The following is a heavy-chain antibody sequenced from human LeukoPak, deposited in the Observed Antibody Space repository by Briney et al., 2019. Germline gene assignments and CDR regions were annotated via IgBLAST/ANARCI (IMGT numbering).Heavy chain of an antibody. CDR2: ISSSSSYI. CDR3: ARDRWLQSQRYFDY. D-gene: IGHD5-24*01. CDR1: GFTFSSYS. J-gene: IGHJ4*02. Sequence: GGSLRLSCAGSGFTFSSYSMNWVRQAPGKGLEWVSSISSSSSYIYYADSVKGRFTISRDNAKNSLYLQMDSLRAEDTAVYYCARDRWLQSQRYFDYWGQGIRVTVSS. V-gene: IGHV3-21*01.